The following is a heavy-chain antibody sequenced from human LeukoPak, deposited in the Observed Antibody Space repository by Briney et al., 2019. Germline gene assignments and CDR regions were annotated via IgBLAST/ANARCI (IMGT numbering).Heavy chain of an antibody. D-gene: IGHD3-10*01. Sequence: GGSLRLSCAASGFTFSSYSMNWVRQAPGKGLEWVSYISSSSSTIYYADSVKGRFTISRDNAKNSLYLQMNSLRAEDTAVYYCARVRGSGSYYFDYWGQGTLVTVSS. CDR3: ARVRGSGSYYFDY. CDR1: GFTFSSYS. J-gene: IGHJ4*02. CDR2: ISSSSSTI. V-gene: IGHV3-48*04.